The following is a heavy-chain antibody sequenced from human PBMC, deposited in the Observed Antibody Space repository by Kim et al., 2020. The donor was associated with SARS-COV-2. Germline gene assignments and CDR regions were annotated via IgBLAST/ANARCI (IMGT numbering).Heavy chain of an antibody. CDR2: INPNSGGT. CDR1: GYTFTGYY. D-gene: IGHD3-10*01. Sequence: ASVKVSCKASGYTFTGYYMHWVRQAPGQGLEWMGWINPNSGGTNYAQKFQGRVTMTRDTSISTAYMELSRLRSDDTAVYYCARGSGVTLAYYYYGMDVWGQGTTVTVSS. CDR3: ARGSGVTLAYYYYGMDV. V-gene: IGHV1-2*02. J-gene: IGHJ6*02.